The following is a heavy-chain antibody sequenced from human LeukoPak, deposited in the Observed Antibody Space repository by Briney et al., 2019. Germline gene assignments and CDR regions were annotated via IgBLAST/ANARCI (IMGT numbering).Heavy chain of an antibody. CDR1: GGSISSGSYY. V-gene: IGHV4-61*02. CDR2: VYTGGST. D-gene: IGHD5-24*01. CDR3: ARVSPDMATIRDEY. J-gene: IGHJ4*02. Sequence: PSETLSLTCTVSGGSISSGSYYWSWIRQPAGKGLEWIGRVYTGGSTNYNPSLKSRVTISVDTSKNQFSLKLSSVTAADTAVYYCARVSPDMATIRDEYWGQGTLVTVSS.